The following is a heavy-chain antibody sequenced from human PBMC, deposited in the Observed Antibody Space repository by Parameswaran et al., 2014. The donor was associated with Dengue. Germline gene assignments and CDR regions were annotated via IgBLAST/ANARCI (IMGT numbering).Heavy chain of an antibody. Sequence: WVRQAPGQGLEWMGRINPNSGGTNYAQKFQGRVTMTRDTSISTAYMELSRLRSDDTAVYYCARGKYCSSTSCYSLYWFDPWGQGTLVTVSS. CDR3: ARGKYCSSTSCYSLYWFDP. CDR2: INPNSGGT. J-gene: IGHJ5*02. D-gene: IGHD2-2*01. V-gene: IGHV1-2*06.